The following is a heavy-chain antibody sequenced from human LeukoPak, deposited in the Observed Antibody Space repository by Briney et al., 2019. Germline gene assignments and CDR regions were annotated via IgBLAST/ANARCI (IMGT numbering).Heavy chain of an antibody. J-gene: IGHJ4*02. CDR2: ISYDGSNN. D-gene: IGHD2-15*01. CDR3: ARGGCSRGSCYDFDY. CDR1: GFTFSSYA. V-gene: IGHV3-30-3*01. Sequence: GGSLRLSCAASGFTFSSYAMHWVRQAPGKGLEWVAFISYDGSNNYYADSVKGRFTISRDNSKNALYLQMNSLRAEDTAVYYCARGGCSRGSCYDFDYRGQGTLVTVSS.